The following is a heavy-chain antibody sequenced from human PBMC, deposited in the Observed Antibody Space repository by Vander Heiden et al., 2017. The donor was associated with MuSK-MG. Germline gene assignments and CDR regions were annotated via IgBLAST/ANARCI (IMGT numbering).Heavy chain of an antibody. CDR1: GFTFSSYA. D-gene: IGHD6-13*01. Sequence: QVQLVESGGGVVQSGRSLRLSCAASGFTFSSYAMHWVRQAPGKGLEWVAVISYDGSNKYYADSVKGRFTISRDNSKNTLYLQMNSLRAEDTAVYYCARVPSSSFQYFQHWGQGTLVTVSS. J-gene: IGHJ1*01. CDR2: ISYDGSNK. CDR3: ARVPSSSFQYFQH. V-gene: IGHV3-30-3*01.